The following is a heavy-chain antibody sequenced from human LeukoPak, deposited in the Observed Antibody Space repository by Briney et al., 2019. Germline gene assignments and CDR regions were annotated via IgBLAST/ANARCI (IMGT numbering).Heavy chain of an antibody. CDR1: GYTFTSYG. Sequence: RASVKVSCKASGYTFTSYGISWVRQAPGQGLEWMGWISAYNGNTNYAQKLQGRVTMTTDTSTSTAYMELRSLRSDDTAVYYCARRPLGNTGPGITGTRNYYYYMDVWGKGTTVTVSS. V-gene: IGHV1-18*01. CDR3: ARRPLGNTGPGITGTRNYYYYMDV. D-gene: IGHD1-7*01. CDR2: ISAYNGNT. J-gene: IGHJ6*03.